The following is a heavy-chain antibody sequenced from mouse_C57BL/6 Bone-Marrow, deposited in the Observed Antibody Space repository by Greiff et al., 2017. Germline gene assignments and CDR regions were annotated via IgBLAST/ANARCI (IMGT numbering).Heavy chain of an antibody. CDR1: GYTFTSYW. J-gene: IGHJ2*01. CDR3: ARRIGPYFDY. Sequence: QVQLQQPGAELMRPGTSVKLSCKASGYTFTSYWMHWVKQRPGQGLEWIGVIDPSDSYTNYNQKFKGKATLTVDTSSSTAYMQLSSLTSEDSAVYYCARRIGPYFDYWGQGTTLTVSS. CDR2: IDPSDSYT. V-gene: IGHV1-59*01.